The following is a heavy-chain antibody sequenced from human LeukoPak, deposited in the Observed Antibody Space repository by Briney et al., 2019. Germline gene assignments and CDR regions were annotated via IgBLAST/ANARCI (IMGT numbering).Heavy chain of an antibody. CDR1: GGTFSSYA. CDR3: ARRFIAVAGDAFDI. D-gene: IGHD6-19*01. Sequence: VASVKVSCKASGGTFSSYAISWVRQAPGQGLEWMGRIIPILGIANYAQKFQGRVTITADKSTSTAYMELSSLGSEDTAVYYCARRFIAVAGDAFDIWGQGTMVTVSS. V-gene: IGHV1-69*04. CDR2: IIPILGIA. J-gene: IGHJ3*02.